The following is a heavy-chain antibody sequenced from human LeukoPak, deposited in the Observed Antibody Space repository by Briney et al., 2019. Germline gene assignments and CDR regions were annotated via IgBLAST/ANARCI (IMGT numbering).Heavy chain of an antibody. CDR2: ITGSGGNT. CDR3: AKWGDYDVLTGYYVSDY. Sequence: PGGSLRLSCAASGFTFSNYAMSWVRQAPGKGLDWVSAITGSGGNTYYADSVKGRFTISRDNSKNTVFLQMNSLRAEDTAVYYCAKWGDYDVLTGYYVSDYWGQGTLVTVSS. D-gene: IGHD3-9*01. CDR1: GFTFSNYA. V-gene: IGHV3-23*01. J-gene: IGHJ4*02.